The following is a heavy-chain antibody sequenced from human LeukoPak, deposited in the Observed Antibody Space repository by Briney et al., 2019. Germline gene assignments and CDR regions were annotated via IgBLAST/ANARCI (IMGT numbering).Heavy chain of an antibody. CDR1: GFTFSAFA. CDR3: AKGDYGGNSHTFDI. CDR2: ILYDGSNK. Sequence: GSLRLSCAASGFTFSAFAMHWVRQAPGKGLEWVAVILYDGSNKYYADSVKGRLTISRDNSKNTLSLQVNSLRSEDTAVYFCAKGDYGGNSHTFDIWGQGTMVTVSS. D-gene: IGHD4-23*01. V-gene: IGHV3-30*18. J-gene: IGHJ3*02.